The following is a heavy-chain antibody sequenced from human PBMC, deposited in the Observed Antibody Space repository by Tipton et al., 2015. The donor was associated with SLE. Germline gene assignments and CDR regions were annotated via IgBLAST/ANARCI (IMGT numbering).Heavy chain of an antibody. D-gene: IGHD5-18*01. CDR3: VEGHTAMVIFDS. CDR1: GGSISRTSYY. Sequence: TLSLTCTVSGGSISRTSYYWGWVRQPPGKALGGIGSIYYDEKTYYNPSLKSRVAVSIDTSKNEFSLKLNSVTAADTAVYYCVEGHTAMVIFDSWGQGTLVTVSS. V-gene: IGHV4-39*01. J-gene: IGHJ4*02. CDR2: IYYDEKT.